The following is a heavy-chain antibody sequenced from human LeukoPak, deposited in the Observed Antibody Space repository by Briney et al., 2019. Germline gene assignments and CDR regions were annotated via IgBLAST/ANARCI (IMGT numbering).Heavy chain of an antibody. CDR3: ARDPAGAGIYYDY. CDR1: GFTFSTYS. J-gene: IGHJ4*02. CDR2: ISSGSGTI. V-gene: IGHV3-48*01. D-gene: IGHD6-19*01. Sequence: PGGSLRLSCVASGFTFSTYSMNWGRQAPGKGLEWISYISSGSGTIHYADSVKGRFTISRDNAKNSLYLQMNSLRAEDTAVYYCARDPAGAGIYYDYWGQGTLVTVSS.